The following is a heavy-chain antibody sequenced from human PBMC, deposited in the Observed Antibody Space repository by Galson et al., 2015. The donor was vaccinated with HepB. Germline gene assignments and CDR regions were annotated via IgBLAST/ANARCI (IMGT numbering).Heavy chain of an antibody. CDR2: ISWNSGSI. J-gene: IGHJ4*02. CDR1: GFTFDDYA. Sequence: SLRLSCAASGFTFDDYAMHWVRQAPGKGLEWVSGISWNSGSIGYADSVKGRFTISRDNAKNSLYLQMNSLRAEDTALYYCAKDIWVHGYSYGYPTYFDYWGQGTLVTVSS. V-gene: IGHV3-9*01. CDR3: AKDIWVHGYSYGYPTYFDY. D-gene: IGHD5-18*01.